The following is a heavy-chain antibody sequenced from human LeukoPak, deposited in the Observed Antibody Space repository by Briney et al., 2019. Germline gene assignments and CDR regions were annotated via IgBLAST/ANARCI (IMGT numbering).Heavy chain of an antibody. J-gene: IGHJ6*03. D-gene: IGHD3-10*01. Sequence: PGGSLRLSCAASGFTFSSYAMSWVRQAPGKGLEWVSAISGSGGSTYYADSVKGRFTISRDNSKNTRYLQMNSLRAEDTAVYYCAKAVTMVQGVIIGSYYYYMDVWGKGTTVTVSS. CDR1: GFTFSSYA. CDR3: AKAVTMVQGVIIGSYYYYMDV. V-gene: IGHV3-23*01. CDR2: ISGSGGST.